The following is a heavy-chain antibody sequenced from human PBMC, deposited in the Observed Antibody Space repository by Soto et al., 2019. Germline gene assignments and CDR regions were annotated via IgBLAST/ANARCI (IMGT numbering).Heavy chain of an antibody. Sequence: SETLSLTCAVSGYSITSSSFWGWIRQPPGKGLAWIGSIHLGGTTYYDSSLKSRVTISVDTSRNEFSLKLSSVTAADTAVYYCARPRPNFGAVESWGQGALVTVSS. V-gene: IGHV4-38-2*01. CDR2: IHLGGTT. CDR3: ARPRPNFGAVES. CDR1: GYSITSSSF. D-gene: IGHD3-10*01. J-gene: IGHJ5*02.